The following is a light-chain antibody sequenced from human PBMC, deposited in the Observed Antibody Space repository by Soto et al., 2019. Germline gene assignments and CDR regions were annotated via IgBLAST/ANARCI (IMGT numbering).Light chain of an antibody. CDR3: QQRSNWPPIT. J-gene: IGKJ4*01. V-gene: IGKV3-11*01. CDR2: DAS. CDR1: QSVSSY. Sequence: EIVLTQSPATLSLSPGERATLSCRASQSVSSYLAWYQQKPGQAPRLRIYDASNSSTGIPPRLSGSGSGTDFTLTISSLEPEAFPDDYCQQRSNWPPITFGRGTNVEIK.